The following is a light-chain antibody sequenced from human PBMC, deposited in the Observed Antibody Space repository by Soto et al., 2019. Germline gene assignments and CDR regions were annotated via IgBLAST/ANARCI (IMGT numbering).Light chain of an antibody. V-gene: IGLV2-14*01. CDR3: GSITRSSTHV. J-gene: IGLJ1*01. Sequence: QSALSQPASVSGSPGQSITISCTGTSSDVGGFEYVSWYQHQPGKAPKLIIYDVTKRPSGVSNRFSGSKSGNTASLTISGIQAEDEGDYYCGSITRSSTHVFGTGTKLTVL. CDR2: DVT. CDR1: SSDVGGFEY.